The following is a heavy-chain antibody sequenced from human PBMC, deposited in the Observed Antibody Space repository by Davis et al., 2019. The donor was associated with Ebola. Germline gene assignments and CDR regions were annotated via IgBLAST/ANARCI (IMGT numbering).Heavy chain of an antibody. J-gene: IGHJ4*02. V-gene: IGHV4-59*12. CDR1: GGSISSYY. CDR3: ARGHPSGSYPFDY. Sequence: MPSETLSLTCTVSGGSISSYYWSWIRQPPGKGLEWIGYIYYSGSTNYNPSLKSRVTISVDTSKNQFSLKLSSVTAADTAVYYCARGHPSGSYPFDYWGQGTLVTVSS. CDR2: IYYSGST. D-gene: IGHD1-26*01.